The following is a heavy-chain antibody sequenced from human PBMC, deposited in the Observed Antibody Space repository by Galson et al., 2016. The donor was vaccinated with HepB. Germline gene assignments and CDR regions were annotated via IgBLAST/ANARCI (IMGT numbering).Heavy chain of an antibody. D-gene: IGHD6-13*01. CDR3: ARKVATPGTRAFDI. V-gene: IGHV4-34*12. CDR2: IIHSGST. Sequence: SETLSLTCAVYGGSFSGYSWDWIRQPPGKGLEWIGEIIHSGSTNYNPSLKSRVTISVDTSKNQFSLKLSSVTAADTAVYFFARKVATPGTRAFDIWGQGTMVTVSS. J-gene: IGHJ3*02. CDR1: GGSFSGYS.